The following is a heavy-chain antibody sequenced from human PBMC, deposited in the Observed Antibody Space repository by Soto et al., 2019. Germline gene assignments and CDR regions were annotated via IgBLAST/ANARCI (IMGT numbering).Heavy chain of an antibody. CDR1: GYTFTDYY. Sequence: ASVKVSCKASGYTFTDYYMHWVRQAPGQGLEWMGWINPNSGGTNYAQKFQGWVAMTRDTSISTAYMELSRLRSDDTAVYYCARSRAVTMYNWFDPWGQRSLVTVSS. V-gene: IGHV1-2*04. CDR2: INPNSGGT. J-gene: IGHJ5*02. D-gene: IGHD3-10*02. CDR3: ARSRAVTMYNWFDP.